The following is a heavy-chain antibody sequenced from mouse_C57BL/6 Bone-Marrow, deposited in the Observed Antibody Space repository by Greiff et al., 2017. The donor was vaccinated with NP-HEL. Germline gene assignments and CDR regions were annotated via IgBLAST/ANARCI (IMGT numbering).Heavy chain of an antibody. V-gene: IGHV1-9*01. CDR2: ILPGSGST. CDR1: GYTFTGYW. Sequence: QVQLQQSGAELMKPGASVKLSCKATGYTFTGYWIEWVKQRPGHGLEWIGEILPGSGSTNYTEKFKGKATFTADTSSNTAYMQLSSLTTEDSAIYCGAREGDGYYGAYGGQGTTLTVSA. D-gene: IGHD2-3*01. J-gene: IGHJ2*01. CDR3: AREGDGYYGAY.